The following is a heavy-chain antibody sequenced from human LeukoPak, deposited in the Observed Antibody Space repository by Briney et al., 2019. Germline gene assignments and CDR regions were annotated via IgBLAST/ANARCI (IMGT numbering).Heavy chain of an antibody. D-gene: IGHD1-7*01. CDR3: ERQRGIIGTTDWFDP. CDR1: DGSIIRSN. Sequence: PSETLSLTCSVSDGSIIRSNWAWIRQPPGKGLEWIGYIYYSGSTKHNPYLARRVTISIETSKGQFSLNLSYVTAADTAVYYCERQRGIIGTTDWFDPWGQGTLVTVSS. J-gene: IGHJ5*02. V-gene: IGHV4-59*08. CDR2: IYYSGST.